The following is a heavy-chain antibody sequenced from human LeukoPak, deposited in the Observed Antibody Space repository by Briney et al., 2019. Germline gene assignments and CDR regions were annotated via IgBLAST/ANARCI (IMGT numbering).Heavy chain of an antibody. D-gene: IGHD3-3*01. Sequence: PSETLSLTCAVSGASISSGGYSWGWIRQPRGKGLEWIGYIYHSGSTYYNPSLKSRVTISVDRSKTQFSLKLSSVTAADTAVYYCARGTYYDFWSGSYYFDYWGQGTLVTVSS. J-gene: IGHJ4*02. CDR1: GASISSGGYS. CDR3: ARGTYYDFWSGSYYFDY. CDR2: IYHSGST. V-gene: IGHV4-30-2*01.